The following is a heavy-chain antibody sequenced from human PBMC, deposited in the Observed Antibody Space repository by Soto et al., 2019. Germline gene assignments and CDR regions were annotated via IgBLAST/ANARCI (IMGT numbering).Heavy chain of an antibody. V-gene: IGHV1-24*01. Sequence: ASVKVSCKVSGYTLTELSMHWVRQAPGKGLEWMGGFDPEDGETIYAQKFQGRVTMTEDTSTDTAYMELSSLRSEDTAVYYCETIYTIFGVVIYYFDYRGQGTLVTVSS. CDR1: GYTLTELS. CDR2: FDPEDGET. J-gene: IGHJ4*02. CDR3: ETIYTIFGVVIYYFDY. D-gene: IGHD3-3*01.